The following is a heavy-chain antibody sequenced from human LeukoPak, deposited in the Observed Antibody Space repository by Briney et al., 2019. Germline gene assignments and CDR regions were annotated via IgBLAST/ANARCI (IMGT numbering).Heavy chain of an antibody. Sequence: GGSLRLSCAASGFPVSSNHMGWVRQAPWKGLEWVSVIFGGGKTSYAGSVQGRVTLSRDNSKNTLYLQMIRLRVEDTAVYYCAAWRGSSWFDYWGQGTLVTVSS. CDR2: IFGGGKT. V-gene: IGHV3-53*01. D-gene: IGHD6-13*01. CDR3: AAWRGSSWFDY. CDR1: GFPVSSNH. J-gene: IGHJ4*02.